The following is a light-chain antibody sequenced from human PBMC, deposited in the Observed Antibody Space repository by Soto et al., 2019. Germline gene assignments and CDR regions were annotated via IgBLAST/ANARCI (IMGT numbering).Light chain of an antibody. Sequence: EIVLTQSPGTLSLSPGERATLSCRASQSVSSSYLAWYQQKPGQAPRFLIYGASSRATGIPDRFSGSGSGTDFTLTISRLEPEDFAVYYCQQYGSSPLTFGQGTRLEIE. J-gene: IGKJ5*01. CDR1: QSVSSSY. CDR3: QQYGSSPLT. CDR2: GAS. V-gene: IGKV3-20*01.